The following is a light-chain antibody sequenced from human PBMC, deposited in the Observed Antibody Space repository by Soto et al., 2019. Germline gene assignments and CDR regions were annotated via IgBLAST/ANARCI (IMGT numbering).Light chain of an antibody. CDR1: QSISRS. V-gene: IGKV1-39*01. J-gene: IGKJ4*01. Sequence: DIQMTQSPSSLSASVGDRVTITCRASQSISRSLTWYQQKPGKAPKLLIYAASSLQSGVPSRFSGSVSGTDFNDTSSMRQPEDFATYYCQQSYSTPRTFGRGTKVEIK. CDR3: QQSYSTPRT. CDR2: AAS.